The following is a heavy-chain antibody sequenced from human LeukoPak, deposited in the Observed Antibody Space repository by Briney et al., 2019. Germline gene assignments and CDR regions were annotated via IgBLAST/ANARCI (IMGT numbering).Heavy chain of an antibody. Sequence: GGSLRLSCAASGFTFSSYAMSWVRQAPGKGLEWVSAISGSGCNTYYADSVKGRFTISRDNSKNTLYLQMNSLRAEDTAVYYCAKIQYSSSWYRFDYWGQGTLVTVSS. D-gene: IGHD6-13*01. J-gene: IGHJ4*02. CDR1: GFTFSSYA. CDR2: ISGSGCNT. V-gene: IGHV3-23*01. CDR3: AKIQYSSSWYRFDY.